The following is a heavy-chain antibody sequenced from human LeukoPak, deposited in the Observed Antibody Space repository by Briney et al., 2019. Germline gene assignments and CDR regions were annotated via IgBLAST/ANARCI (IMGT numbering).Heavy chain of an antibody. CDR1: GFSFSRYW. CDR3: GREESVGAPYYLDS. J-gene: IGHJ4*02. Sequence: GGSLRLSCVTSGFSFSRYWMTWVRQAPGKGLEWVAHIDHNAHYNSYADSLKGRFTISRDNSRASLFLQMNSLRSDDTAVYYCGREESVGAPYYLDSWGQGTLVTVSS. CDR2: IDHNAHYN. V-gene: IGHV3-7*01. D-gene: IGHD1-26*01.